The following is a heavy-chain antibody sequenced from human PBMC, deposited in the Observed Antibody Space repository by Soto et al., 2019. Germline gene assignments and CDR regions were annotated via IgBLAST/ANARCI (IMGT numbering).Heavy chain of an antibody. J-gene: IGHJ3*02. D-gene: IGHD6-19*01. Sequence: QVQLQESGPGLVKPSQTLSITCTVSGGSINSGGYYWRWIRQHPGKGLEWIGYIYYSGSTYYNPPLNSRVTISVDTSKNQYALKLSSLTAADTAVYYGAREKQWLVSSAFDIWGQGTKVTVSS. V-gene: IGHV4-31*03. CDR2: IYYSGST. CDR3: AREKQWLVSSAFDI. CDR1: GGSINSGGYY.